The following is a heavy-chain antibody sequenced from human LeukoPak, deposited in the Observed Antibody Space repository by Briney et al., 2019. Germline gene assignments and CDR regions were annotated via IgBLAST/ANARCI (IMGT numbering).Heavy chain of an antibody. D-gene: IGHD3-10*01. CDR1: GFTFSSYA. CDR3: AKHYGSGSYGSYYYYNMDV. V-gene: IGHV3-23*01. Sequence: GGSLRPSCAVSGFTFSSYAMSWVRQAPGKGLEWVSVISGSGGSTYYADSVKGRFTISRDNSMNTLYVQMNSLRAEDTAVYYCAKHYGSGSYGSYYYYNMDVWGKGTTVTVSS. CDR2: ISGSGGST. J-gene: IGHJ6*03.